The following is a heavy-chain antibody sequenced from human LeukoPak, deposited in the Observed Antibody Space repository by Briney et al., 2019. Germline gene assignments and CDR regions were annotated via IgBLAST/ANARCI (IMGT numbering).Heavy chain of an antibody. CDR1: GFPLNTYG. J-gene: IGHJ6*03. CDR3: ASDEWSGYSPGYMDV. CDR2: MRYGESDT. V-gene: IGHV3-30*02. Sequence: GGSLRLSCAASGFPLNTYGMHWVRQVPGKGLEWLAFMRYGESDTYYTDSVKGRFTIYRDNSKNTLYLQMNSLRAEDTAVYYCASDEWSGYSPGYMDVWGKGTTVTVSS. D-gene: IGHD3-3*01.